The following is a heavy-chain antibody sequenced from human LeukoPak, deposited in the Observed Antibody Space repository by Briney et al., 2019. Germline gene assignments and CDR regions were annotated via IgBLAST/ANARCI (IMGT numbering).Heavy chain of an antibody. CDR3: AKLQKTSVPDY. CDR2: ISGSGATT. D-gene: IGHD4-17*01. J-gene: IGHJ4*02. CDR1: GFTFSSYA. Sequence: GGSLRLSCATSGFTFSSYAMTWVRQTPGTGMEWVSGISGSGATTYYADSVKGRFTISRDNSKNTLYLQMNSLRAEDTAIYYCAKLQKTSVPDYWGQGTLVTVSS. V-gene: IGHV3-23*01.